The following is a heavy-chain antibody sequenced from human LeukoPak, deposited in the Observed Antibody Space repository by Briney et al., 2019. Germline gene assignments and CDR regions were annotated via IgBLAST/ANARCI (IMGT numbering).Heavy chain of an antibody. D-gene: IGHD2-15*01. CDR3: ARGVDCSGGSCDASWFDP. J-gene: IGHJ5*02. V-gene: IGHV3-30-3*01. CDR2: ISYDGSNK. CDR1: VFTFSSYA. Sequence: GGCLRHSCAASVFTFSSYAVHSVRQAPGKGLGLVAVISYDGSNKYDADSVRGRVTISRDNSKNTLYLQMNSVRAEDTAVYYCARGVDCSGGSCDASWFDPWGWGKLVTVSS.